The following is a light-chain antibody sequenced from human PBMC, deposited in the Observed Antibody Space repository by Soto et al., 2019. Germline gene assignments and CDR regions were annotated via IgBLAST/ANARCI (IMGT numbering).Light chain of an antibody. V-gene: IGLV2-14*03. Sequence: QSVLTQPASVSGSPGQSITISCSGTSSDIGRYDHVAWYQQFPGKSPKLIIYAVSDRPSGVSDRFSGSKSGISAPLTISGLQTEDEADYYCISYTDRQSYLFGTGTKVTVL. CDR3: ISYTDRQSYL. CDR2: AVS. CDR1: SSDIGRYDH. J-gene: IGLJ1*01.